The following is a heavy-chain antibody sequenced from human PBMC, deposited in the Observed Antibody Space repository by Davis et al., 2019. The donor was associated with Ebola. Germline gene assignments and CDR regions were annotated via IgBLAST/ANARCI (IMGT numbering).Heavy chain of an antibody. CDR1: GFTFSNYN. CDR3: ARDSLYYFDS. J-gene: IGHJ4*02. V-gene: IGHV3-21*01. Sequence: GESLKISCAASGFTFSNYNMNWVRQAPGKGLEWVSSLSRSSGYIYYADSVKGRFTISRDNAKNSLYLQMNSLRAEDTAVYFCARDSLYYFDSWGQGTLVTVSS. CDR2: LSRSSGYI.